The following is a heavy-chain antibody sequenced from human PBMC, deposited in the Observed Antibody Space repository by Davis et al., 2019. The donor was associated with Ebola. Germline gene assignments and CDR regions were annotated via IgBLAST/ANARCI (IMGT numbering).Heavy chain of an antibody. D-gene: IGHD3-3*01. J-gene: IGHJ6*03. V-gene: IGHV3-21*01. CDR2: IRGSSSYI. Sequence: PGGSLRPSCAASGFTFSSYSMNWVRQAPGKGLEWVSPIRGSSSYIYYADSVKGRFTISRDNSKNTLYLKMNSLRAEDTAVYYCAKDQRETYYDFWSGYRRGYYYYYYYMDVWGKGTTVTVSS. CDR3: AKDQRETYYDFWSGYRRGYYYYYYYMDV. CDR1: GFTFSSYS.